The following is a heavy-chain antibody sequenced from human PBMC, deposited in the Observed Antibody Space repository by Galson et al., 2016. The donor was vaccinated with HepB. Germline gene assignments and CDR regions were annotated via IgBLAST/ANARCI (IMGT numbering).Heavy chain of an antibody. D-gene: IGHD6-6*01. J-gene: IGHJ3*02. CDR2: IYYTGSA. CDR3: ARPHYTSSSGNTHTFDI. V-gene: IGHV4-39*07. CDR1: GGSISCTSCYY. Sequence: LSLTCTVSGGSISCTSCYYWGWIRQPPGKELEWIGSIYYTGSANYAPSLESRVTISLDTSKNQFSLKLTSVTAADTAVYYCARPHYTSSSGNTHTFDIWGQGTMVIVSS.